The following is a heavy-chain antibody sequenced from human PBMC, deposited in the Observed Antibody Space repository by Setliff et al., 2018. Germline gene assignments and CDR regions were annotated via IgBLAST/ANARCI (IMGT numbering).Heavy chain of an antibody. CDR1: GGSISSSSYY. CDR2: IYYSGST. Sequence: TLSLTCTVSGGSISSSSYYWGWIRQPPGKGLEWIGSIYYSGSTYYNPSLKSRVTISVDTSKNQFSLKLSSVTAADTAVYYCARRRLYSSSWFEGAFDIWGQGTMVTVSS. J-gene: IGHJ3*02. D-gene: IGHD6-13*01. CDR3: ARRRLYSSSWFEGAFDI. V-gene: IGHV4-39*01.